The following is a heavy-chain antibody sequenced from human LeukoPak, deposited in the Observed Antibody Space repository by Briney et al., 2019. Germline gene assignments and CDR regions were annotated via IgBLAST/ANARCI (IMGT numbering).Heavy chain of an antibody. V-gene: IGHV3-53*01. Sequence: GGSLRLSCAASGLTVSRHYMTWVRQAPGKGLEWLSVISTGGSTNYADSVKGRFTISRDNSKNMLYLQMNSLRAEDTAVYYCSRDDSYDSSGLDYWGQGTLVTVSS. CDR1: GLTVSRHY. CDR3: SRDDSYDSSGLDY. J-gene: IGHJ4*02. CDR2: ISTGGST. D-gene: IGHD3-22*01.